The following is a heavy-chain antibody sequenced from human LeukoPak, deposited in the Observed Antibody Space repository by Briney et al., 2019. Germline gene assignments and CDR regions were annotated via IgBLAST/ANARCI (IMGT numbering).Heavy chain of an antibody. D-gene: IGHD2-15*01. V-gene: IGHV4-59*08. CDR3: ARGRGCSGGSCYPSYYYYYGMDI. CDR1: GGSISSYY. CDR2: IYYSGST. Sequence: SETLSLTCTVSGGSISSYYWSWIRQPPGKGLEWIGYIYYSGSTNYNPSLKSRVTISVDTSKNQFSLKLSSVTAADTAVYYCARGRGCSGGSCYPSYYYYYGMDIWGQGTTVTVSS. J-gene: IGHJ6*02.